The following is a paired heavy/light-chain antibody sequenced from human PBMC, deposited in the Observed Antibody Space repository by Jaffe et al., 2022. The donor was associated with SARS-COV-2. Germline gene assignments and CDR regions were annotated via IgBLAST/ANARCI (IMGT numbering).Heavy chain of an antibody. Sequence: QLQLQESGPGLVKPSETLSLTCAVSGGSIGSGTYYWVWIRQPPGKELEWIGSIYHSGTTYYNPSLRSRVTISVSTSTNQFSLRMNSVTASDTAVYYCARHGESSSFWTGHAWFDPWGQGTLVIVSS. V-gene: IGHV4-39*01. CDR2: IYHSGTT. CDR1: GGSIGSGTYY. J-gene: IGHJ5*02. D-gene: IGHD3-3*01. CDR3: ARHGESSSFWTGHAWFDP.
Light chain of an antibody. CDR3: QSFDSTLSAYV. CDR2: GNI. V-gene: IGLV1-40*01. Sequence: QSVLTQPPSVSGAPGQRVTISCTGSSSNIGAGYNVHWYQQLPGTAPKLLIYGNINRPSGVPDRFSGSRSGASASLAISGLQTEDEADYFCQSFDSTLSAYVFAAGTRVTVL. CDR1: SSNIGAGYN. J-gene: IGLJ1*01.